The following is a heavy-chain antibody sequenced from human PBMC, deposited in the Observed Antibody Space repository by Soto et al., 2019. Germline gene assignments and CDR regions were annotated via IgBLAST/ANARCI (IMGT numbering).Heavy chain of an antibody. Sequence: PGGSLRLSCAASGFTFSSYAMSWVRQAPGKGLEWVSAISDSGGSTYYADSVKGRFTISRDNSKNTLYLQMNSLRAEDTALYYCAKGRSYYYYYGVDVWGQGTTVTVSS. CDR2: ISDSGGST. V-gene: IGHV3-23*01. CDR3: AKGRSYYYYYGVDV. CDR1: GFTFSSYA. J-gene: IGHJ6*02.